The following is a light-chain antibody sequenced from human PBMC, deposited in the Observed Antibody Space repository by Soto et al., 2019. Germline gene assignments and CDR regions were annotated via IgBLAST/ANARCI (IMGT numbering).Light chain of an antibody. CDR2: DAS. J-gene: IGKJ4*01. CDR1: QSVNSY. Sequence: EIVLTQSPATLYLSPGERATPSCRASQSVNSYLAWYQQKPGQAPRLLIYDASNRATGIPARFSGSGSGTDFTLTISSLEPEDFAVYYCQQRSNWPALTFGGGTKVEIK. CDR3: QQRSNWPALT. V-gene: IGKV3-11*01.